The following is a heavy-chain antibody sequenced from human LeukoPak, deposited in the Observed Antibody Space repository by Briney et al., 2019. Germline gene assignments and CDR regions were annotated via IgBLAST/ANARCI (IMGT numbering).Heavy chain of an antibody. CDR2: ISAGADST. J-gene: IGHJ5*01. V-gene: IGHV3-23*01. D-gene: IGHD4-17*01. CDR1: TFTFSSYA. Sequence: PGGSLRLSCAASTFTFSSYAMSWVRQAPGKGLEWVSAISAGADSTYYADSVQGRFTISRDNPKNTLFLQMSGLRAEDTAVYFCARGACGDYDSWGQGTLVTVSS. CDR3: ARGACGDYDS.